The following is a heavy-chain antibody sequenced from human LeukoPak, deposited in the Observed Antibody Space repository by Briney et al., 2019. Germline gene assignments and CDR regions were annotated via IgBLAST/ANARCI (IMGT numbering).Heavy chain of an antibody. J-gene: IGHJ3*02. Sequence: ASVKVSCKASGYTFTSYGISWVRQAPGQGLEWMGWISAYNGNTNYAQKLQGRVTMTTDTSTSTAYMELRSLRSDDTAVYYCARDAVVITALDAFDIWGQGTMVTVSS. CDR2: ISAYNGNT. D-gene: IGHD3-22*01. CDR1: GYTFTSYG. CDR3: ARDAVVITALDAFDI. V-gene: IGHV1-18*01.